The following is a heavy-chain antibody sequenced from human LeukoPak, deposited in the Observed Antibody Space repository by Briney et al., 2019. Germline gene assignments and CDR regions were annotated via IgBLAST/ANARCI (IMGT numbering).Heavy chain of an antibody. CDR1: GYTFTGYY. J-gene: IGHJ5*02. V-gene: IGHV1-2*02. CDR2: INPNSGGT. Sequence: GASVKVSCKASGYTFTGYYMHWVRQAPGQGLEWMGWINPNSGGTNYAQKFQGRVTMTRDTSISTAYMELSRLRSDDTAVYYCARQYNWNPMIWFDPWGQGTLDTVSS. D-gene: IGHD1-20*01. CDR3: ARQYNWNPMIWFDP.